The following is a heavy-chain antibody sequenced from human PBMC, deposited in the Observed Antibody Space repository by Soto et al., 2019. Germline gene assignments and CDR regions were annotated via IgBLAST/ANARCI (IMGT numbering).Heavy chain of an antibody. CDR2: IYWDDDK. CDR3: VHRRSGGSGTFFDY. J-gene: IGHJ4*02. D-gene: IGHD3-10*01. CDR1: GFSLSTSGMS. V-gene: IGHV2-5*02. Sequence: ESGPTLVNPTQTHTLTCIFSGFSLSTSGMSVGWIRQPPGKALEWLALIYWDDDKRYSPSLKSRLTIIKDTSKNQVVLTMTNMDPVDTATYYCVHRRSGGSGTFFDYWGQGTLVTVSS.